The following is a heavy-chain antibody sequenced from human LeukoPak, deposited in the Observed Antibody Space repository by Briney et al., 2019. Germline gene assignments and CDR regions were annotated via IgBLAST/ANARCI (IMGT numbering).Heavy chain of an antibody. CDR1: GGSFSGYY. CDR3: ARIGCSGGSCYLNYYYGMDV. Sequence: SETLSLTCAVYGGSFSGYYWSWIRQPPGKGLEWIGEINHSGSTNYNPSLKSRVTISVVTSKNQFSLKLSPVTAADTAMYYCARIGCSGGSCYLNYYYGMDVWGKGTTVTVSS. D-gene: IGHD2-15*01. CDR2: INHSGST. J-gene: IGHJ6*04. V-gene: IGHV4-34*01.